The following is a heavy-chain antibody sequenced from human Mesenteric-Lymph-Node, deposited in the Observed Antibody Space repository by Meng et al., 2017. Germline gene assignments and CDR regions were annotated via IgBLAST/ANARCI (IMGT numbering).Heavy chain of an antibody. Sequence: GESLKISCEASGFTFSSHVFHWVRQTPGKGLEWVTMISYDGSRKYYADSVKGRFTISRDNAKNSLFLHMNSLRDEDTAVYYCARDPGWSVDYWGQGTLVTVSS. V-gene: IGHV3-30*07. D-gene: IGHD3-3*01. J-gene: IGHJ4*02. CDR1: GFTFSSHV. CDR3: ARDPGWSVDY. CDR2: ISYDGSRK.